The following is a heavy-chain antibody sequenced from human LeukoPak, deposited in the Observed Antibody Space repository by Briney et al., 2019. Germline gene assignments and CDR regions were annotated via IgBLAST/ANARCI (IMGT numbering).Heavy chain of an antibody. J-gene: IGHJ6*03. CDR1: GFTFSSYS. Sequence: PGGSLRLSCAASGFTFSSYSMNWVRQAPGKGLEWVSSISSSSSYIYYADSVKGRFTISRDNAKNSLYLQMNSLGAEDTAVYYCARDGLYYGDYELYYYYYMDVWGKGTTVTVSS. CDR2: ISSSSSYI. D-gene: IGHD4-17*01. CDR3: ARDGLYYGDYELYYYYYMDV. V-gene: IGHV3-21*01.